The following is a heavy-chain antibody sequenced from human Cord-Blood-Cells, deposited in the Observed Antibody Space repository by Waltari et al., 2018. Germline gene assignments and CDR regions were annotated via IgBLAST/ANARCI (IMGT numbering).Heavy chain of an antibody. V-gene: IGHV1-8*03. CDR1: GYTFTSYD. Sequence: QVQLVQSGAEVKKPGASVTVSCKASGYTFTSYDIHWARQATGQGLEWMGWMNPNSGNTGYAQKFQGRVTITRNTSISTAYMELSSLRSEDTAVYYCARALANWDAFDIWGQGTMVTVSS. CDR3: ARALANWDAFDI. CDR2: MNPNSGNT. J-gene: IGHJ3*02. D-gene: IGHD7-27*01.